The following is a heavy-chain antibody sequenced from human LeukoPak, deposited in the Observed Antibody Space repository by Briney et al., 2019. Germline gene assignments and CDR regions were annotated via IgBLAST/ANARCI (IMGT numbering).Heavy chain of an antibody. J-gene: IGHJ4*02. D-gene: IGHD4-23*01. V-gene: IGHV4-61*05. CDR3: ARGVGPPDY. CDR2: IYYSGST. CDR1: GGSISSSSYY. Sequence: PSETLSLTCTVSGGSISSSSYYWSWIRQPPGKGLEWIGYIYYSGSTSYNPSLKSRVTISIDTSRNQFSLRLTSVTAADTAVYYCARGVGPPDYWGQGTLVTVSS.